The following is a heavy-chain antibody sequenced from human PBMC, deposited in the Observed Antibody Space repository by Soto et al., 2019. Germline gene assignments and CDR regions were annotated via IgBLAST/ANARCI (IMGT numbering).Heavy chain of an antibody. CDR3: AREVAGYYYGMDV. V-gene: IGHV3-7*01. CDR2: IKQDGSEK. Sequence: GGSLRLPCAASGLTFSRYWMSWVRQAPGKGLEWVANIKQDGSEKYYVDSVKGRFTISRDNAKNSLYLQMNSLRAEDTAVYYCAREVAGYYYGMDVWGQGTTVTVS. J-gene: IGHJ6*02. CDR1: GLTFSRYW.